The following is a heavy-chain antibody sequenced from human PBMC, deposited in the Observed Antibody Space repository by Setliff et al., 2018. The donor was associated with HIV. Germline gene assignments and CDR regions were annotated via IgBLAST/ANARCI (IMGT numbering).Heavy chain of an antibody. D-gene: IGHD3-3*01. J-gene: IGHJ3*02. CDR1: GGSISSGGYY. CDR3: ARAEGLIFGVEEGAFDI. V-gene: IGHV4-31*03. Sequence: PSETLSLTCTVSGGSISSGGYYWSWIRQHPGKGLEWIGHIYYSGSTYYNPSLKSRVTISVDTSKNQFSLKLSSVTAADTAVYYCARAEGLIFGVEEGAFDIWGQGTMVTVSS. CDR2: IYYSGST.